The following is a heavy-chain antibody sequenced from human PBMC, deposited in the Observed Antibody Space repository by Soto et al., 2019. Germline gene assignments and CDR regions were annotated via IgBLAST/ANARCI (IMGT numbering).Heavy chain of an antibody. CDR1: GYTFTSYG. CDR2: ISAYNGNT. V-gene: IGHV1-18*01. CDR3: ARVQRVTTGAGYYSYMDV. J-gene: IGHJ6*03. Sequence: GASVKVSCKASGYTFTSYGISWVRQAPGQGLEWMGWISAYNGNTNYAQKLQGRVTMTTDTSTSTAYMELRSLRSDDTAVYYCARVQRVTTGAGYYSYMDVWGKGTTPTVPS. D-gene: IGHD4-17*01.